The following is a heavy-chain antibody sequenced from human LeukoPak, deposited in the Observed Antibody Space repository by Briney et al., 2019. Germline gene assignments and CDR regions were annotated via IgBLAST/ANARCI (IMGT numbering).Heavy chain of an antibody. CDR3: AIEGPRNYFDY. V-gene: IGHV3-11*05. D-gene: IGHD7-27*01. Sequence: GGSLRLSCAASGYIFSDYNINWIRQAAGEGLEWVSYISSRSTYTNYADSVKGRFTISRDKAKNSLYLQMNSLRVEDTAVYYCAIEGPRNYFDYWGQGTLVTVSS. J-gene: IGHJ4*02. CDR1: GYIFSDYN. CDR2: ISSRSTYT.